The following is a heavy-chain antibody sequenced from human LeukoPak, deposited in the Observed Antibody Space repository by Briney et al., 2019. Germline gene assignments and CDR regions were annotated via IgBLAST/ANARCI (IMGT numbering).Heavy chain of an antibody. CDR3: AKLNPPRVLIIAANFGY. Sequence: PGVSLILSCAASGFTFRSFAMSWVRQAPGKGLEWVSAISGSGGGTYYADPVKGRFTISRDNSKNTLYLQMNSLRAEDTAVYFCAKLNPPRVLIIAANFGYWGQGTLVTVSS. D-gene: IGHD2-15*01. CDR1: GFTFRSFA. V-gene: IGHV3-23*01. CDR2: ISGSGGGT. J-gene: IGHJ4*02.